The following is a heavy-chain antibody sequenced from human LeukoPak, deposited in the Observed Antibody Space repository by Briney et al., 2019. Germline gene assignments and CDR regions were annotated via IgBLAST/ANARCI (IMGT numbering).Heavy chain of an antibody. V-gene: IGHV3-72*01. D-gene: IGHD1/OR15-1a*01. CDR2: SRNKANSYTT. CDR1: GFTFSDRY. J-gene: IGHJ4*02. Sequence: PGGSLRLSCTASGFTFSDRYIDWVRQAPGKGLEWVGRSRNKANSYTTEYAASVKGRFTISRDESKNLLYLKMNSLKTEDTAVYYCTRCSTGTRLYYFDYWGQGTLVTVSS. CDR3: TRCSTGTRLYYFDY.